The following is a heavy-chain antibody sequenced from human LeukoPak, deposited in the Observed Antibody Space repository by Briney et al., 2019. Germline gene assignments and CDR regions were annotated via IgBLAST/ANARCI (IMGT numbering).Heavy chain of an antibody. CDR3: ARDRHSSLDY. D-gene: IGHD2-15*01. Sequence: ASVKVSCKASGYTFTTYAMHWVRQAPGQRLEWMGWINAGNGNTKYSQKFQARVTITRDTSASTAYMELSSLRSDDTAVYYCARDRHSSLDYWGQGTLVTVSS. CDR2: INAGNGNT. J-gene: IGHJ4*02. CDR1: GYTFTTYA. V-gene: IGHV1-3*01.